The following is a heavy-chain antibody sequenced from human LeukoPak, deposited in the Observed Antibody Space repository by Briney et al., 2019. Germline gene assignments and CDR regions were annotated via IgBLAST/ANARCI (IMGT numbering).Heavy chain of an antibody. Sequence: SETLSLTCAVYGGSFSGYYWSWIRQPPGKGLEWIGEISHSGSTNYNPSLKSRVTISVDTSKNQFSLKLSSVTAADTAVYYCARAPRDSSSSNYMRRFDYWGQGTLVTVSS. CDR2: ISHSGST. V-gene: IGHV4-34*01. D-gene: IGHD3-22*01. J-gene: IGHJ4*02. CDR1: GGSFSGYY. CDR3: ARAPRDSSSSNYMRRFDY.